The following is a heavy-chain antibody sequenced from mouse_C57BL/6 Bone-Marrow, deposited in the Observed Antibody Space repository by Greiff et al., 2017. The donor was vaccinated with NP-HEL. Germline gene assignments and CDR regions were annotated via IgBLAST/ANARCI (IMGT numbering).Heavy chain of an antibody. CDR2: IDPSDSYT. CDR1: GYTFTSYW. J-gene: IGHJ1*03. Sequence: QVQLKQSGAELVMPGASVKLSCKASGYTFTSYWMHWVKQRPGQGLEWIGEIDPSDSYTNYNQKFKGKSTLTVDKSSSTAYMQLSSLTSEDSAVYYCARGDYDYWYFDVWGTGTTVTVSS. V-gene: IGHV1-69*01. CDR3: ARGDYDYWYFDV. D-gene: IGHD2-4*01.